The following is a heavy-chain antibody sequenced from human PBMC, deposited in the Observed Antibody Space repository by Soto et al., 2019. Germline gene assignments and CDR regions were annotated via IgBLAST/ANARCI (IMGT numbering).Heavy chain of an antibody. D-gene: IGHD5-12*01. CDR3: ASSIVASSPPDAFDI. J-gene: IGHJ3*02. CDR1: GYTFTSYY. V-gene: IGHV1-46*03. CDR2: INPSGGST. Sequence: QVQLVQSGAEVKKPGASVKVSCKASGYTFTSYYMNWVRQAHGQGLEWMGIINPSGGSTSYAQKLQGRVTMTRDTSTSTVYMELSSLRSADTAVYYCASSIVASSPPDAFDIWGQGTMVTVSS.